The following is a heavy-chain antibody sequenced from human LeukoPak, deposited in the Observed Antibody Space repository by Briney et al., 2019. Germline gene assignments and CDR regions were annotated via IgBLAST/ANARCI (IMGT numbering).Heavy chain of an antibody. D-gene: IGHD6-13*01. CDR3: ARHRRVAAAGTGWFDP. V-gene: IGHV4-59*08. CDR1: GGSISSYY. Sequence: SSETLSLTCTVSGGSISSYYWSWIRQPPGKGLEWIGYIYYSGSTNYNPSLKSRVTISVDTSKNQFSLKLSSVTAADTAVYYCARHRRVAAAGTGWFDPWGQGTLVTVSS. CDR2: IYYSGST. J-gene: IGHJ5*02.